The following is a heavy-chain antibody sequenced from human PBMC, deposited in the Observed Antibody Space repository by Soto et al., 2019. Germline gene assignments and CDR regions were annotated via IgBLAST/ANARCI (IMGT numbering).Heavy chain of an antibody. J-gene: IGHJ5*02. Sequence: QVQLQESGPGLVKPSETLCLTCTVSGGSIRSYYWTWIRQPPGKGLEWIGYIYYSGSTSYNPSLKRRVTISVDTSKNQFSLKLSSVTAADTAVYYCARLLWSHPNWFDPWGQGTLVTVSS. CDR1: GGSIRSYY. D-gene: IGHD3-10*01. CDR3: ARLLWSHPNWFDP. V-gene: IGHV4-59*08. CDR2: IYYSGST.